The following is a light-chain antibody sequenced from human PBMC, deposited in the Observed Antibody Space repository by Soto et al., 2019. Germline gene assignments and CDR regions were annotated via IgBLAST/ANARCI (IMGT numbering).Light chain of an antibody. Sequence: EIVLTQSPATLSLSPEEGATLSCRASQSVSSYLAWYQQKPGQAPSLLIYDASDRATGIPARFSGSGSGTDFTLTISSLEPEDFAVYYCQQRSNWPPLTFGGGTKVEIK. CDR3: QQRSNWPPLT. J-gene: IGKJ4*01. V-gene: IGKV3-11*01. CDR2: DAS. CDR1: QSVSSY.